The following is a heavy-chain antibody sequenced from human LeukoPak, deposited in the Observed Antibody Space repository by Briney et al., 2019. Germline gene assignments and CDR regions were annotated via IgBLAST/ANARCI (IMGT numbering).Heavy chain of an antibody. CDR1: GGFISCFY. CDR3: ARGRYGSGSYFFDY. D-gene: IGHD3-10*01. V-gene: IGHV4-4*07. Sequence: SETLSLTCTVCGGFISCFYWSWLRQPAGRGLEGIGRIFTSRTTNYTPSLKSRVTLSLDTSKNQFSLKLTSVTAADTAFYYCARGRYGSGSYFFDYWGQGTLVTVSS. CDR2: IFTSRTT. J-gene: IGHJ4*02.